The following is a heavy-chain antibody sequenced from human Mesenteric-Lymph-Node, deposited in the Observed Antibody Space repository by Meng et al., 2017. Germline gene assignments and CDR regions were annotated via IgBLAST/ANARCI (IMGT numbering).Heavy chain of an antibody. V-gene: IGHV3-33*08. Sequence: GESLKISCAASGFTFSSYGMHWVRQAPGKGLEWVAVIWYDGSNKYYADSVKGRFTISRDNSKNTLYLQMNSLRSEDTAVYYCASGGVLWGMDVWGQGTTVTVSS. CDR2: IWYDGSNK. D-gene: IGHD2-21*01. CDR1: GFTFSSYG. CDR3: ASGGVLWGMDV. J-gene: IGHJ6*02.